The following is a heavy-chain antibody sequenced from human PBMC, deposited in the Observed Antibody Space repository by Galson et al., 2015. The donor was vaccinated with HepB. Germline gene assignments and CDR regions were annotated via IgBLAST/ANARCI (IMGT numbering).Heavy chain of an antibody. D-gene: IGHD3-16*02. CDR2: IYWDDDK. J-gene: IGHJ3*02. CDR1: GFSLSTSGVG. V-gene: IGHV2-5*02. Sequence: PALVKPTQTLTLTCTFSGFSLSTSGVGVGWIRQPPGKALEWLALIYWDDDKRYSPSLKSRLTITKDTSKNQVVLTMTNMDPVDTATYYCAHSRLEYDYVWGSYRLCAFDIWGQGTMVTVSS. CDR3: AHSRLEYDYVWGSYRLCAFDI.